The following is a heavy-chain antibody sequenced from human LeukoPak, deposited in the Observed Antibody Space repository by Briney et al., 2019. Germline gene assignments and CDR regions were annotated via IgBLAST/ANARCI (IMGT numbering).Heavy chain of an antibody. CDR1: GYTFTSHD. D-gene: IGHD3-22*01. Sequence: ASAKVSCKASGYTFTSHDINWVRQAAGQGLEWMGWMNPNSGNTGYAQKFQGRVTMTRDTSITTAYMELNNLRYEDTAVYYCARGPMISTYWGQGTLVTVSS. J-gene: IGHJ4*02. V-gene: IGHV1-8*01. CDR3: ARGPMISTY. CDR2: MNPNSGNT.